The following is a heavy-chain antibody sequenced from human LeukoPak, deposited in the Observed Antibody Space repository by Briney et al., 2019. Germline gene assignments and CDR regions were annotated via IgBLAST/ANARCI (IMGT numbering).Heavy chain of an antibody. CDR3: ARDMDGVRYLDY. J-gene: IGHJ4*02. CDR1: GGSISSYY. CDR2: IYYSGST. Sequence: SETLSLTCTVSGGSISSYYWSWIRQPPGKGLEWIGYIYYSGSTNYNPSLKSRVTISVDTSKNQFSLKLSSVTAADTAVYYCARDMDGVRYLDYWGQGTLVTVSS. V-gene: IGHV4-59*01. D-gene: IGHD2-8*01.